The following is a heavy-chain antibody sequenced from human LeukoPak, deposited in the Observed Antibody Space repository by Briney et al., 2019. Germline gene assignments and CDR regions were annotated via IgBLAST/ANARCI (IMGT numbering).Heavy chain of an antibody. V-gene: IGHV3-48*01. CDR1: GFTFSSYS. CDR2: ISSSSSTI. J-gene: IGHJ4*02. Sequence: GGSLRLSCAASGFTFSSYSMNWVRQAPGKGLEWVSYISSSSSTIYYADSVKGRFTISRDNAKNSLYLQMNSLRAEDTAVYYCARDWEPVDVLRYFDWLPEPTGDPGYWGQGTLVTVSS. D-gene: IGHD3-9*01. CDR3: ARDWEPVDVLRYFDWLPEPTGDPGY.